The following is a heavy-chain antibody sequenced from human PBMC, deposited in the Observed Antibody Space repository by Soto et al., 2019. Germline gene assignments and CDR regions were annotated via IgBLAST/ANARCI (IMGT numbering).Heavy chain of an antibody. J-gene: IGHJ6*02. D-gene: IGHD1-26*01. CDR1: GFTFSNAW. CDR3: TTDGPSGSYYYYYGMDV. Sequence: GGSLRLSCAASGFTFSNAWMSWVRQAPGKGLEWVGRIKSKTDGGTTDYAAPVKGRFTISRDDSKNTLYLQMNSLKTEDTAVYYCTTDGPSGSYYYYYGMDVWGQGTTVTVSS. CDR2: IKSKTDGGTT. V-gene: IGHV3-15*01.